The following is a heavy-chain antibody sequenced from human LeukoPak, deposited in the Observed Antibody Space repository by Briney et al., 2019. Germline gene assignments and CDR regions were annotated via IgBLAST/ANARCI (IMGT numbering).Heavy chain of an antibody. CDR3: AREGKDWYFDL. V-gene: IGHV1-18*01. CDR2: ISAYNGNT. Sequence: GASVKVSCKASGGTFSSYAISWVRQAPGQGLEWMGWISAYNGNTNYAQKLQGRVTVTTDTSTSTAYMELRSLRSDDTAVYYCAREGKDWYFDLWGRGTLVTVSS. J-gene: IGHJ2*01. CDR1: GGTFSSYA.